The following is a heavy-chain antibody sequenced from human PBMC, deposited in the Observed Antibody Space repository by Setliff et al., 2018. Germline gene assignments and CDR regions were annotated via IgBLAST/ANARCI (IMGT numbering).Heavy chain of an antibody. CDR2: TIPTLPLP. Sequence: ASVKVSCKASGGTLSSLAISWVRQAPGQGLGWMGGTIPTLPLPNYAVKFQGRVTITADKSTSTAYMELSSLTSEDTAVYYCARSAITGTTRKYYYYMDVWGQGTTVTVSS. CDR3: ARSAITGTTRKYYYYMDV. CDR1: GGTLSSLA. D-gene: IGHD1-7*01. V-gene: IGHV1-69*10. J-gene: IGHJ6*03.